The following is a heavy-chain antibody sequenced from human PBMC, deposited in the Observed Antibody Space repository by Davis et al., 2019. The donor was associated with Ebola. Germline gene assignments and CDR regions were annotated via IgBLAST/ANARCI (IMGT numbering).Heavy chain of an antibody. Sequence: PSETLSPTCTVSGGSISRGGSSWTWIRQHPGKGLEWIGYIYYSGSTYYKPSLKSRVTTSLDTSKNQFSLNLYSVTAADTAVYYCARDPGSSAFDYWGQGTLVTVSS. CDR3: ARDPGSSAFDY. J-gene: IGHJ4*02. V-gene: IGHV4-31*03. CDR1: GGSISRGGSS. D-gene: IGHD1-14*01. CDR2: IYYSGST.